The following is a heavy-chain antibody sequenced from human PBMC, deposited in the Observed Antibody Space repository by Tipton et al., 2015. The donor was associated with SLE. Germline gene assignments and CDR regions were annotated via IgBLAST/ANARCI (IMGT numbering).Heavy chain of an antibody. D-gene: IGHD2-15*01. Sequence: LRLSCTVSGGSISSYYWSWIRQPPGKGLEWIGSIYYSGSTYYNPSLKSRVTISVDTSKNQFSLKLSSVTAADTAVYYCARQDIVVVVAATRGAFDIWGQGTMVTVSS. CDR2: IYYSGST. CDR3: ARQDIVVVVAATRGAFDI. CDR1: GGSISSYY. J-gene: IGHJ3*02. V-gene: IGHV4-59*08.